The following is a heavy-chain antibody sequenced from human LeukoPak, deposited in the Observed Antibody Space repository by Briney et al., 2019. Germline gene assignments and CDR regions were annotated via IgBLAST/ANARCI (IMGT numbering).Heavy chain of an antibody. CDR1: GDSVSSNSAA. CDR3: ARATDYGDYLRLYHYFDY. J-gene: IGHJ4*02. CDR2: TYYRSKWYN. D-gene: IGHD4-17*01. V-gene: IGHV6-1*01. Sequence: SQTLSLTCAISGDSVSSNSAAWNWIRQSPSRGLEWLGRTYYRSKWYNDYAVSVKSRITINPDTSKNQFSLKLSSVTAADTAVYYCARATDYGDYLRLYHYFDYWGQGTLVTVSS.